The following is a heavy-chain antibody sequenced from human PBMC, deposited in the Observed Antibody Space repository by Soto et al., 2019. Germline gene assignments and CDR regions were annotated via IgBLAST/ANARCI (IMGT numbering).Heavy chain of an antibody. Sequence: QVQLVESGGGAVQPGRSLRLSCAASGFTFSSYGMHWVRQAPGKGLELVAVIWFDGSNKFYADSVKGRFTISRDNSKNTVSLQMNSLRDEDSAAYYCATTGPYWGQGTLVTFAS. CDR3: ATTGPY. J-gene: IGHJ4*02. CDR2: IWFDGSNK. CDR1: GFTFSSYG. V-gene: IGHV3-33*01.